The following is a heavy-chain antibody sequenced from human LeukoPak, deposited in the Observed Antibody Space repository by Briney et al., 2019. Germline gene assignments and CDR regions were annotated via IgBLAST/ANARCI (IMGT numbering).Heavy chain of an antibody. CDR2: INPNSGGT. CDR3: ARLPERGYSGYGVNWFDP. D-gene: IGHD5-12*01. V-gene: IGHV1-2*06. CDR1: GYTFTGYY. J-gene: IGHJ5*02. Sequence: ASVKVSCKASGYTFTGYYMHWVRQAPGQGLEWMGRINPNSGGTNYAQKFQGRVTMTRDTSISTAYMEVSRLRSDDTAVYYCARLPERGYSGYGVNWFDPWGQGTLVTVSS.